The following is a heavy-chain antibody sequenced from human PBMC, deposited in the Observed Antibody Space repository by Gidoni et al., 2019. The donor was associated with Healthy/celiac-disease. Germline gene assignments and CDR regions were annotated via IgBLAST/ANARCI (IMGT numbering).Heavy chain of an antibody. CDR1: GYTFTSYG. J-gene: IGHJ3*02. D-gene: IGHD6-25*01. CDR2: ISAYNGNT. Sequence: QVQLVQSGAEVKKPGASVKVSCKASGYTFTSYGISGGRQAPVQGLEWMGWISAYNGNTNYAQKLQGRVTMTTDTSTSTAYMELRSLRSDDTAVYYCARAQLPIPGAAGDAFDIWGQGTMVTVSS. V-gene: IGHV1-18*01. CDR3: ARAQLPIPGAAGDAFDI.